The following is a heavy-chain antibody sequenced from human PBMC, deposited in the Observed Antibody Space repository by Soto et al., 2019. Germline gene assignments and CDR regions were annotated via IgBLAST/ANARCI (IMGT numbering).Heavy chain of an antibody. Sequence: EVQLLESGGGLVQPGGSLRLSCTASGFTFSDYAMSWVRQAPGKGLEWVSGIRGSGGGTYYAGSVKGRFTISRDNSKNTLYLQLNNLRAEDTAVYYCAKALGYCSGTSCYGSRYYMYVWGKRTTVTVSS. CDR3: AKALGYCSGTSCYGSRYYMYV. V-gene: IGHV3-23*01. CDR1: GFTFSDYA. J-gene: IGHJ6*03. CDR2: IRGSGGGT. D-gene: IGHD2-2*01.